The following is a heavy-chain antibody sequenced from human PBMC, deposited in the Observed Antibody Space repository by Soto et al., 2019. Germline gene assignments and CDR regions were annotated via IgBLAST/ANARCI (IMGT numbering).Heavy chain of an antibody. Sequence: QVQLVESGGGVVQPGRSLRLSCAASGFTFSSYAMHWVRQAPGKGLEWVAVISYDGSNKYYADSVKGRFTISRDNSTNTLYLQMNSLRAEDTAVYYCAREGGYYYYYYGMDVWGQGTTVTVSS. CDR2: ISYDGSNK. D-gene: IGHD3-22*01. V-gene: IGHV3-30-3*01. J-gene: IGHJ6*02. CDR1: GFTFSSYA. CDR3: AREGGYYYYYYGMDV.